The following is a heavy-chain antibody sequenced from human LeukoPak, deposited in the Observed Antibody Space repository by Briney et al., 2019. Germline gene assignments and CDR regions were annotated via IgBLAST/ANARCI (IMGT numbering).Heavy chain of an antibody. CDR1: GYTFTSYG. CDR2: ISAYNGNT. J-gene: IGHJ4*02. V-gene: IGHV1-18*01. CDR3: ARVPYSSSWYGDY. Sequence: GASVKVSCKASGYTFTSYGISWVRQAPGQGLEWMGWISAYNGNTNYAQKLQGRVTMTTDTSTSTAHMELRSLRSDDTAVYYCARVPYSSSWYGDYWGQGTLVTVSS. D-gene: IGHD6-13*01.